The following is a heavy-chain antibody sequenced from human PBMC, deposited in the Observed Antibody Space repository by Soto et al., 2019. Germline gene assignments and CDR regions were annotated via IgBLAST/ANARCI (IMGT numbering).Heavy chain of an antibody. V-gene: IGHV4-34*01. CDR1: GGSFSGYY. CDR2: INHSGST. Sequence: QVQLQQWGAGLLKPSETLSLTCAVYGGSFSGYYWSWIRQPPGKGLEWIGEINHSGSTNYNPSLKSRVTISVDTSKNQSPRKLSSVTAADTAVYYCARGGSGWFSYGMDVWGQGTTVTVSS. D-gene: IGHD6-19*01. J-gene: IGHJ6*02. CDR3: ARGGSGWFSYGMDV.